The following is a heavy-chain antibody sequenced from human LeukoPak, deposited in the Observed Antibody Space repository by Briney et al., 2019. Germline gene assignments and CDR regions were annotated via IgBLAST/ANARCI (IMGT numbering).Heavy chain of an antibody. CDR1: GFTFSSYW. CDR3: AKGGLQTRNWYFAL. J-gene: IGHJ2*01. D-gene: IGHD5-18*01. CDR2: IYSDGSRT. Sequence: GGSLRLSCAASGFTFSSYWMHWVRQGPGKGLVWVSRIYSDGSRTTYADSVKGRFTISGDNAKNTLYLQMNRLRAEDTAVYYCAKGGLQTRNWYFALWGRGTLVTVSS. V-gene: IGHV3-74*01.